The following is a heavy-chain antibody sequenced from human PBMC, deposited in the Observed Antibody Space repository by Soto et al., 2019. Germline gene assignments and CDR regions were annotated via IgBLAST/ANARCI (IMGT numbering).Heavy chain of an antibody. V-gene: IGHV5-51*01. CDR3: ARRIQLDSSGWYIYYFDY. D-gene: IGHD6-19*01. J-gene: IGHJ4*02. CDR2: IYPGDSDT. CDR1: GYSFTSYW. Sequence: PGESLKISCKGSGYSFTSYWIGWVRQMPGKGLEWMGIIYPGDSDTRYSPSFQGQVTISADKSISTAYLQWSSLKASDTAMYYCARRIQLDSSGWYIYYFDYWAREPWSPSPQ.